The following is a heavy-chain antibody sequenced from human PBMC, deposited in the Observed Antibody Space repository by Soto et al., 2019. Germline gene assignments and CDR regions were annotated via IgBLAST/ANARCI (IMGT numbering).Heavy chain of an antibody. V-gene: IGHV4-59*03. Sequence: SETLSLTCSVSGASIRSYYWHWIRQPPGKGLEWIGYVYTSDYTRYSSSLKSRVTISVDTSKSQFYLKLNSVTAADTAVYYCASSAGGPGDFFYYNGIDVWSHGTTVTV. J-gene: IGHJ6*02. CDR3: ASSAGGPGDFFYYNGIDV. CDR2: VYTSDYT. D-gene: IGHD3-10*01. CDR1: GASIRSYY.